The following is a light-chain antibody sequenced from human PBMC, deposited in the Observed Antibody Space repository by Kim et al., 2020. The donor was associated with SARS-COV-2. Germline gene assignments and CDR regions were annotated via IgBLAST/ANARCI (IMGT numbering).Light chain of an antibody. CDR1: QNIDTW. J-gene: IGKJ1*01. V-gene: IGKV1-5*01. CDR2: AAS. Sequence: DIQMTQSPSTLSTSVGDSVTITCRASQNIDTWLAWYRQKPGKAPKLLIYAASSLESGVPSRLSGSGSGTEFTLTISSLQPDDFATYYCQQYRNYPTSGQGTKVDIK. CDR3: QQYRNYPT.